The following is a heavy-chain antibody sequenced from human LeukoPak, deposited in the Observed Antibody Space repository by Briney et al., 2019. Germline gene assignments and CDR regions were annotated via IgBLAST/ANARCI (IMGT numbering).Heavy chain of an antibody. V-gene: IGHV4-31*03. Sequence: SETLSLTCTVSGDSMTRGGYYWSWVRQHPGKGLEWIGFIYHSGTTFYNPSLEGRAAISVDTSQNQFSLKLTSVAAADTAVYYCARALDYRNYFDYCGQGTLVTVSS. J-gene: IGHJ4*02. CDR1: GDSMTRGGYY. CDR3: ARALDYRNYFDY. CDR2: IYHSGTT. D-gene: IGHD4-11*01.